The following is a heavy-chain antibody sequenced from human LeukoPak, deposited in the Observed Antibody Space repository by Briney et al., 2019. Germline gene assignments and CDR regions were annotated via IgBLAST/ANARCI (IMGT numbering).Heavy chain of an antibody. CDR3: ARGLGADPPFDY. CDR1: GGSFSGYY. V-gene: IGHV4-34*01. CDR2: INHSGST. Sequence: SETLSLTCAVYGGSFSGYYWSWIRQPPGKGLEWIGEINHSGSTNYSPSLKSRVTISVDTSKNQFSLKLSSVTAADTAVYYCARGLGADPPFDYWGQGTLVTVSS. D-gene: IGHD4/OR15-4a*01. J-gene: IGHJ4*02.